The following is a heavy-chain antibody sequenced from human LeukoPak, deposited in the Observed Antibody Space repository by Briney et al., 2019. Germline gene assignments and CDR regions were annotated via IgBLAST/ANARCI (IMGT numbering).Heavy chain of an antibody. CDR1: GFTFSSYA. V-gene: IGHV3-33*08. D-gene: IGHD2-21*02. J-gene: IGHJ4*02. CDR2: IWYDGSNK. Sequence: GGSLRLSCAASGFTFSSYAMHWVRQAPGKGLEWVAVIWYDGSNKYYADSVKGRFTISRDNSKNTLYLQMNSLRAEDTAVYYCARDFEAYCGGDCFPDYWGQGTLVTVSS. CDR3: ARDFEAYCGGDCFPDY.